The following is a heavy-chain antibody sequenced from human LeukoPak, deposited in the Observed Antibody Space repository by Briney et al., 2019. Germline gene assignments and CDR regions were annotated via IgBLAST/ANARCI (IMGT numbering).Heavy chain of an antibody. V-gene: IGHV1-46*01. J-gene: IGHJ4*02. CDR3: AKDHMFRQRLSGSKGLDS. Sequence: GASVKVSCKVSGYTLTELSMHWVRQAPGQGLEWLGIIDPSGGLTSYAQKFQDRVTMSRDVSTTTVDMELRSLTSEDTAVYYCAKDHMFRQRLSGSKGLDSWGQGTLVTVSS. CDR1: GYTLTELS. CDR2: IDPSGGLT. D-gene: IGHD1-26*01.